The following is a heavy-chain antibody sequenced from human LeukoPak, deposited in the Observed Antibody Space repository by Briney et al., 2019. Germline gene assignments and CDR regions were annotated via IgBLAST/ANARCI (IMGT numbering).Heavy chain of an antibody. J-gene: IGHJ4*02. D-gene: IGHD6-13*01. CDR3: AAGYSSSWYFFDY. V-gene: IGHV4-59*01. Sequence: SETLSLTCTVSGGSISSYYWSWIRQPPGKGLEWIGYTYYSGSTNYNPSLKSRVTISVDTSKNQFSLKLSSVTAADTAVYYCAAGYSSSWYFFDYWGQGTLVTVSS. CDR2: TYYSGST. CDR1: GGSISSYY.